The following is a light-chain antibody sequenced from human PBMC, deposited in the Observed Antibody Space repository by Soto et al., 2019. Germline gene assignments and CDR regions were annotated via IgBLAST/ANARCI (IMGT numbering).Light chain of an antibody. Sequence: DIQMTQAPSSVCASVGDRVTITGRASQAMDSWLAWYQQKPGEAPKLLIFTGSLLHSGVPPRFSGSGSGTDFTLTISSLQPEDFATYYCQQTLSFPPTFGQGTKGDI. CDR1: QAMDSW. CDR3: QQTLSFPPT. V-gene: IGKV1-12*01. CDR2: TGS. J-gene: IGKJ1*01.